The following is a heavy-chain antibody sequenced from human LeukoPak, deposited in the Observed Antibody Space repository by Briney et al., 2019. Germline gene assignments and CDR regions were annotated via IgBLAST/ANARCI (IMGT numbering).Heavy chain of an antibody. CDR3: TSWTRRDGYKD. Sequence: PGGSLRLSXTASGFTFGDYAMSWFRQAPGKGLEWVGFIRSKAYGGTTEYAASVKGRFTISRDDSKSIAYLQMNSLKTEDTAVYYCTSWTRRDGYKDWGQGTLVTVSS. V-gene: IGHV3-49*03. CDR1: GFTFGDYA. J-gene: IGHJ4*02. CDR2: IRSKAYGGTT. D-gene: IGHD5-24*01.